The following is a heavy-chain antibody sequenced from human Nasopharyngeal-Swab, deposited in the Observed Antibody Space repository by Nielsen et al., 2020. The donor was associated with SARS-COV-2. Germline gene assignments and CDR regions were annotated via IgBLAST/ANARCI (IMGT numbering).Heavy chain of an antibody. CDR2: INHSARS. V-gene: IGHV4-34*01. D-gene: IGHD3-16*01. J-gene: IGHJ6*02. Sequence: SETLSLTCAVYGGSLSGYYWSWIRQPPGKGLEWIGEINHSARSNYNPSLKSRVTMAVDTSKNQFSLKLSSVTDADTAVYYCARDGGVWNGMDVWGQGTTVTVSS. CDR1: GGSLSGYY. CDR3: ARDGGVWNGMDV.